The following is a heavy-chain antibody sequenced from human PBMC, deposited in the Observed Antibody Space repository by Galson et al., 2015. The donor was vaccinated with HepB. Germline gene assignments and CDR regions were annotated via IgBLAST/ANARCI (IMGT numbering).Heavy chain of an antibody. D-gene: IGHD2-15*01. CDR1: GFTFDDYA. V-gene: IGHV3-9*01. Sequence: SLRLSCAASGFTFDDYAMHWVRQAPGKGLEWVSGISWNSGRVAYADSVKGRFTISRDNAKNSLYLQMNSLRAEDTALYYCAKDRPNGGSLRWEMDVWGRGTTVIVSS. CDR3: AKDRPNGGSLRWEMDV. CDR2: ISWNSGRV. J-gene: IGHJ6*04.